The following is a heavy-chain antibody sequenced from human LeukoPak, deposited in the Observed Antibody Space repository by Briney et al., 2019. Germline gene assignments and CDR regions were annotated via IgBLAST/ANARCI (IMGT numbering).Heavy chain of an antibody. D-gene: IGHD3-16*02. J-gene: IGHJ4*02. V-gene: IGHV4-39*07. CDR1: GGSISSSSYY. Sequence: SETLSLTCTASGGSISSSSYYWGWIRQPPGKGLEWIGSIYYSGSTYYNPSLKSRVTISVDTSKNQFSLKLSSVTAADTAVYYCASSPPTRDDYVWGSYRYPLTELTIDYWGQGTLVTVSS. CDR3: ASSPPTRDDYVWGSYRYPLTELTIDY. CDR2: IYYSGST.